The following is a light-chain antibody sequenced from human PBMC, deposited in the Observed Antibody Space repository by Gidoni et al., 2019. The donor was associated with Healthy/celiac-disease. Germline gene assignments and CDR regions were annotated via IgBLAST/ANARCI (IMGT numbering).Light chain of an antibody. CDR2: DAS. Sequence: DIQMTQSPSSLSASVGDRVSITCQASQDISNYLNSYQQKPGKAPKLLIYDASNLETGVPSRFSGSGSGTDFTFTISSLQPEDIATYYCQQYLTFXXXTKVDIK. CDR3: QQYLT. V-gene: IGKV1-33*01. CDR1: QDISNY. J-gene: IGKJ3*01.